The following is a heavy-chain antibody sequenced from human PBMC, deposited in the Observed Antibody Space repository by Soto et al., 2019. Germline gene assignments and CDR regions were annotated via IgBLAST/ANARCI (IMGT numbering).Heavy chain of an antibody. CDR1: GGSISSYY. V-gene: IGHV4-59*01. CDR2: IYYSGST. J-gene: IGHJ6*02. Sequence: SETLSLTCTVSGGSISSYYWSWIRQPPGKGLEWIGYIYYSGSTNYNPSLKSRVTISVGTSKNQFSLKLSSVTAADTAVYYCARDLTGTYYYDSSGYRYGMDVWGQGTTVTVSS. D-gene: IGHD3-22*01. CDR3: ARDLTGTYYYDSSGYRYGMDV.